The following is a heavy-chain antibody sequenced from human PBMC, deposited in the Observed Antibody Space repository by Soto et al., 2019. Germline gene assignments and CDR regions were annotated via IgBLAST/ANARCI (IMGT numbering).Heavy chain of an antibody. V-gene: IGHV3-33*01. CDR1: GFTFSSYG. CDR2: IWYDGSNK. CDR3: ARIPQIAVAGTRFGYFDL. Sequence: QVQLEESGGGVVQPGRSLRLSCAGSGFTFSSYGMHWVRQAPGKGLEWVAVIWYDGSNKYYADSVKGRFTISRDNSKNTLYLQMNSLGAEDTAVYYCARIPQIAVAGTRFGYFDLWGRGTLVTVSS. D-gene: IGHD6-19*01. J-gene: IGHJ2*01.